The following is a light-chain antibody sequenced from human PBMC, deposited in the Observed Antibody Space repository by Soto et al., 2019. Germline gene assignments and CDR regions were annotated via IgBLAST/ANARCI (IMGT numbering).Light chain of an antibody. CDR1: QGIRND. V-gene: IGKV1-17*01. Sequence: QMTQSPSSLSASVGDRVTITCRASQGIRNDLTWYQQKPGKAPKLLIYAASSLQSGVPSRFSGSGSGTEFTLTISSLQPDDFATYYCQHYNSYGTFGQGTKVDIK. CDR3: QHYNSYGT. CDR2: AAS. J-gene: IGKJ1*01.